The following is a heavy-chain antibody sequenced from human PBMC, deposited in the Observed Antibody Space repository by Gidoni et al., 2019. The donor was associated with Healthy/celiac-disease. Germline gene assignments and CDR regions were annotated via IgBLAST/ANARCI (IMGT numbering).Heavy chain of an antibody. CDR2: IMPIFGTA. Sequence: QAQLVLSVAAVEKPGSSVKVYCQVSGGIFSSYAISWVRQAPGQGLTWMEGIMPIFGTANDAQKFQGRITITADESTSTAYMVLSSLRSEDTAVYDCATGSYYNWFDPWGQGTLVTVSS. J-gene: IGHJ5*02. CDR3: ATGSYYNWFDP. V-gene: IGHV1-69*01. CDR1: GGIFSSYA. D-gene: IGHD1-26*01.